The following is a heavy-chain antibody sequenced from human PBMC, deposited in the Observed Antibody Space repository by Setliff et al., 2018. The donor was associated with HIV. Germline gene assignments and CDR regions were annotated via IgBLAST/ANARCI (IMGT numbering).Heavy chain of an antibody. D-gene: IGHD6-6*01. J-gene: IGHJ6*02. Sequence: SVKVSCKASGGTFRNYGICWVRQAPGQGLEWMGGIIPIFGTTNYAQKFQGRVTITADESTTTAYMELSSLRSEDTAVYYCVRVTSSSTGYNYYYGMDVWGQGTKVTVSS. V-gene: IGHV1-69*13. CDR3: VRVTSSSTGYNYYYGMDV. CDR1: GGTFRNYG. CDR2: IIPIFGTT.